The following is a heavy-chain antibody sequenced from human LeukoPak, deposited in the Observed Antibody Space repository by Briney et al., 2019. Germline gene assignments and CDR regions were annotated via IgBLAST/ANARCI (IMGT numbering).Heavy chain of an antibody. CDR2: ISGYNRKT. CDR3: ARWSGGSEWRYHYGMDV. CDR1: GYIFSDYG. Sequence: PRASVKVSCKASGYIFSDYGISWVRQAPGQGLEWMGWISGYNRKTNYAQQLQGRVTVTVDTSTSTGYMDLRSLRSDDTAVYYCARWSGGSEWRYHYGMDVWGQGTTVTVSS. D-gene: IGHD3-10*01. V-gene: IGHV1-18*01. J-gene: IGHJ6*02.